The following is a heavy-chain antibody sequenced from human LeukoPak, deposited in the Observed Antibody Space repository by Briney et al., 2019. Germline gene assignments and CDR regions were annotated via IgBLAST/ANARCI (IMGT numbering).Heavy chain of an antibody. Sequence: GGSLRLSCAASGFTFSSYAMSWVRQAPGKGLEWVSAISGRGGSTYYADSVKGRFTISRDNSKNTLYLQMNSLRAEDTAVYYCAKALYYDSSGPDAFDIWGQGTMVTVSS. CDR3: AKALYYDSSGPDAFDI. J-gene: IGHJ3*02. CDR2: ISGRGGST. V-gene: IGHV3-23*01. D-gene: IGHD3-22*01. CDR1: GFTFSSYA.